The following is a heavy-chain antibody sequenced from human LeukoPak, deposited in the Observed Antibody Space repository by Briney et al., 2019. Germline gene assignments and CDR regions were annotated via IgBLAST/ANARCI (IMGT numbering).Heavy chain of an antibody. Sequence: ASVKVSCKASGYTFTSYNMHWVRQAPGQGLEWMGIINPSGGSTSYAQKFQGRVTMTRDTSTSTVYMELSSLRSEDTAVYYCARDLNYGSGSYYRAAYWGQGTLVTVSS. CDR1: GYTFTSYN. J-gene: IGHJ4*02. V-gene: IGHV1-46*01. D-gene: IGHD3-10*01. CDR2: INPSGGST. CDR3: ARDLNYGSGSYYRAAY.